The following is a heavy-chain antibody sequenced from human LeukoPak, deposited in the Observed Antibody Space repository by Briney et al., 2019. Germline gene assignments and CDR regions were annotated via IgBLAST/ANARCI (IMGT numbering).Heavy chain of an antibody. CDR2: IYYSGNT. CDR3: ATYYYDSSKFDY. D-gene: IGHD3-22*01. J-gene: IGHJ4*02. CDR1: GGSISSSTFY. Sequence: SETLSLTCTVSGGSISSSTFYWGWIRQPPGKGLEWIGSIYYSGNTYYNPSLKSRVTISVDTSKNQFSLKLSSVTAADTAVYYCATYYYDSSKFDYWGQGTLVTVSS. V-gene: IGHV4-39*01.